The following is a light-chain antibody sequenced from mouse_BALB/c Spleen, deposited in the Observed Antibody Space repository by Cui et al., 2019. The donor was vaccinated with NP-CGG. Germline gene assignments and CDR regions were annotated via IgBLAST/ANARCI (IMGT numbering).Light chain of an antibody. CDR1: TGAVTTSNY. CDR2: GTN. Sequence: QAVVPQESALTTSPGETVTLTCRSSTGAVTTSNYANRVQEKPDHLFTGLIGGTNNRAPGVPARFSGSLIGDKAALTITGAQTEDEAIYFCALWYSNHWVFGGGTNLTVL. J-gene: IGLJ1*01. CDR3: ALWYSNHWV. V-gene: IGLV1*01.